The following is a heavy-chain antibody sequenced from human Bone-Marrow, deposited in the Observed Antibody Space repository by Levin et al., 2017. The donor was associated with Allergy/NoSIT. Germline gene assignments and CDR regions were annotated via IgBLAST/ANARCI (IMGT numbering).Heavy chain of an antibody. Sequence: GGSLRLSCAASGFTLSGSGVHWVRQASGKGLEWVARIRSKPNNYATTSAASVKGRFTISRDDSKNTAYLHMNSLTTEATALYYCTREVPVDWYFDLWGRGTLVTVSS. J-gene: IGHJ2*01. D-gene: IGHD2-15*01. CDR3: TREVPVDWYFDL. CDR2: IRSKPNNYAT. CDR1: GFTLSGSG. V-gene: IGHV3-73*01.